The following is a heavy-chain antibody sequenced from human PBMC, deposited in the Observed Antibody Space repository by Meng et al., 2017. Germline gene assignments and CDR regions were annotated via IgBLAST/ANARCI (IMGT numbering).Heavy chain of an antibody. CDR3: ALCQTGGPMRY. V-gene: IGHV4-31*03. CDR1: GASIAGCSYD. Sequence: SETLSLTCSVSGASIAGCSYDSAWIRQHPGKGLEWIGYVFHTGSTFSAPSLKGRLTISVDTSKNPVYMKVKSVTAADTAVYYCALCQTGGPMRYWGQGILVTVSS. D-gene: IGHD1-1*01. CDR2: VFHTGST. J-gene: IGHJ4*02.